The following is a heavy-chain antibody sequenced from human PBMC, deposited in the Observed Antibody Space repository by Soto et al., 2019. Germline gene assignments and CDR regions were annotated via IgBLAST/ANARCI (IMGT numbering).Heavy chain of an antibody. CDR1: GDCISRSRSH. V-gene: IGHV4-39*01. D-gene: IGHD6-19*01. CDR2: LSSTVIT. CDR3: ARQMSSGLWAFDS. J-gene: IGHJ4*02. Sequence: SGTLSLTCKVSGDCISRSRSHWWAWIRQPPGKGLEWIGSLSSTVITTHNPSLGSRFTISVDAPNNEFSLEVTSVTAADTGFYYCARQMSSGLWAFDSWGQGTPVTGSS.